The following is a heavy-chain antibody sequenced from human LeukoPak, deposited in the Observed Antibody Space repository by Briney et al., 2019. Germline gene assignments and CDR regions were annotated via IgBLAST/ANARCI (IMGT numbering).Heavy chain of an antibody. CDR3: ARAGFALAPLRGTPFDY. CDR1: GGTFSSYA. Sequence: ASVKVSCKASGGTFSSYAISWVRQAPGQGLEWMGGIIPIFGTANYAQKFQGRVTITADKSTSTAYMELSSLRSEDTAVYYCARAGFALAPLRGTPFDYWGQGTLVTVSS. CDR2: IIPIFGTA. J-gene: IGHJ4*02. V-gene: IGHV1-69*06. D-gene: IGHD6-6*01.